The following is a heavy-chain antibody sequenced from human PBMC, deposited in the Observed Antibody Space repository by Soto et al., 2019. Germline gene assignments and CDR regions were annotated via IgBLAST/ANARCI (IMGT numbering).Heavy chain of an antibody. V-gene: IGHV1-46*01. CDR2: INPSGGST. Sequence: ASVKVSCKASGYTFTSYYMHWVRQAPGQGLEWMGIINPSGGSTSYAQKFQGRVTMTRDTSTSTVYMELSSLRSEDTAVYYCARGTIITIFGVVVNSPKRIMDVWGQGTTVTVSS. D-gene: IGHD3-3*01. J-gene: IGHJ6*02. CDR3: ARGTIITIFGVVVNSPKRIMDV. CDR1: GYTFTSYY.